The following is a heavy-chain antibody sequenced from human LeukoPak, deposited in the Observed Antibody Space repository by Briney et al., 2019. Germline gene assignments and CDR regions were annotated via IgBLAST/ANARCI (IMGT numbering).Heavy chain of an antibody. CDR2: IYTSGST. D-gene: IGHD3-9*01. J-gene: IGHJ6*02. Sequence: SETLSLTCTVSGGSISSGSYYWSWIRQPAGKGLEWIGRIYTSGSTNYNPSLKSRVTISVDTSKNQFSLKLSSVTAADTAVYYCARDPRRYDILTGSLLYGMDVWGQGTTVTVSS. CDR1: GGSISSGSYY. V-gene: IGHV4-61*02. CDR3: ARDPRRYDILTGSLLYGMDV.